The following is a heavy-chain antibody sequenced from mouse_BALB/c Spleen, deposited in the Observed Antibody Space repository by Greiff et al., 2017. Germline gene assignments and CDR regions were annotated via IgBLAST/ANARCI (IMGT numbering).Heavy chain of an antibody. J-gene: IGHJ4*01. CDR3: ARSGDGYPYYAMDY. D-gene: IGHD2-3*01. V-gene: IGHV3-2*02. CDR1: GYSITSDYA. CDR2: ISYSGST. Sequence: EVQLQESGPGLVKPSQSLSLTCTVTGYSITSDYAWNWIRQFPGNKLEWMGYISYSGSTSYNPSLKSRISITRDPSKNQFFLQLNSVTTEDTATYYCARSGDGYPYYAMDYWGQGTSVTVSS.